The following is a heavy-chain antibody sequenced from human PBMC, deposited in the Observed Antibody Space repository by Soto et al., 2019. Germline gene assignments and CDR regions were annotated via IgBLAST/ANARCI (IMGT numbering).Heavy chain of an antibody. CDR2: IIPIFGTA. J-gene: IGHJ5*02. D-gene: IGHD2-2*02. CDR3: ARAPEICSSTSCYTGWFDP. CDR1: GGTFSSYA. Sequence: VASVKVSCKASGGTFSSYAISWVRQAPGQGLEWMGGIIPIFGTANYAQKFQGRVTITADESTSTAYMELSSLRSEDTAVYYCARAPEICSSTSCYTGWFDPWGQGTLVTVSS. V-gene: IGHV1-69*13.